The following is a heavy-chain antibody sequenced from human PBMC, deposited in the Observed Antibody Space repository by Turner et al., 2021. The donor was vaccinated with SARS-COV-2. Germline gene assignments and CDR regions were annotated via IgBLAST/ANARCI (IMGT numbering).Heavy chain of an antibody. D-gene: IGHD3-10*01. J-gene: IGHJ6*02. V-gene: IGHV1-18*01. CDR2: ISAYNGNT. Sequence: QVQLVQSGAEVKKLGASVKVSCKASGYTFASYGLSWVRQAPGQGLEWMGWISAYNGNTNYAQKLQGRVTMSTDTSTSTAYMELRSLRSDDTAVYYCARAYGSGSYGHYYGMDVWGQGTTVTVSS. CDR3: ARAYGSGSYGHYYGMDV. CDR1: GYTFASYG.